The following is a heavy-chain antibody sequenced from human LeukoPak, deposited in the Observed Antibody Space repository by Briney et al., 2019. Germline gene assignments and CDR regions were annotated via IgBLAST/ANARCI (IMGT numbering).Heavy chain of an antibody. D-gene: IGHD1-26*01. CDR2: MHPRSGGT. J-gene: IGHJ4*02. CDR3: ARAPRGLLGSDHYYSDY. Sequence: ASVKVSCKASGFTFTGYLIHWVRQAPGQGLEWMGWMHPRSGGTNSAQKIQGRVTMTRDTSISTAYMELSSLRSDDTAVYYCARAPRGLLGSDHYYSDYWGQGTLVTVSS. V-gene: IGHV1-2*02. CDR1: GFTFTGYL.